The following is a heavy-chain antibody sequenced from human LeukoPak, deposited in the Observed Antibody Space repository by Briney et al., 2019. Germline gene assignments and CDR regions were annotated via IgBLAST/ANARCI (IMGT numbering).Heavy chain of an antibody. CDR3: ARGTPYNWNNNWFDP. J-gene: IGHJ5*02. CDR1: GGSVSSVSYY. Sequence: PSETLSLTCTVSGGSVSSVSYYWSWIRQPPGKGLEWIAYIYYTGTTKYNPSLESRVTISLDTSKNQFSLKLSSVTAADTAVYYCARGTPYNWNNNWFDPWGQGTLVTVSS. CDR2: IYYTGTT. V-gene: IGHV4-61*01. D-gene: IGHD1-20*01.